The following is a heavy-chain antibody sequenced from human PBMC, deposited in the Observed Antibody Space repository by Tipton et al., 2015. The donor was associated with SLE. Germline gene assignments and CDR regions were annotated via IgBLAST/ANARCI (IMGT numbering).Heavy chain of an antibody. CDR2: IYHSGST. CDR1: GYSISSGYY. J-gene: IGHJ3*02. Sequence: LRLSCAVSGYSISSGYYWGWIRQPPGKGLEWIGSIYHSGSTYYNPSLKSRVTISVDTSKNQFSLKLSSVTAADTAVYYCARDKGAYSPLRSDAFDIWGQGTMVTVSS. V-gene: IGHV4-38-2*02. CDR3: ARDKGAYSPLRSDAFDI. D-gene: IGHD4-11*01.